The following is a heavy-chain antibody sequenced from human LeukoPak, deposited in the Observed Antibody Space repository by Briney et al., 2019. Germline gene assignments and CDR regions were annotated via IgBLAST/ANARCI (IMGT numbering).Heavy chain of an antibody. CDR2: ISGTGGGT. CDR3: ARRSRDGYNYFDY. D-gene: IGHD5-24*01. V-gene: IGHV3-23*01. Sequence: GGSLRLSCAASEFTFKNYAMNWVRQAPGKGLEWVSVISGTGGGTYADSVKDRFTISRDNSKNTVYLQMNSLRAEDTAIYYCARRSRDGYNYFDYWGQGTLVTVSS. CDR1: EFTFKNYA. J-gene: IGHJ4*02.